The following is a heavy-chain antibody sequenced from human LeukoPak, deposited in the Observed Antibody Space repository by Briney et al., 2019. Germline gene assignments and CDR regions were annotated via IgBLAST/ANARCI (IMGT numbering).Heavy chain of an antibody. CDR2: ISAYNGNT. V-gene: IGHV1-18*01. J-gene: IGHJ5*02. D-gene: IGHD4-17*01. CDR1: GYSFTNYG. Sequence: ASVKVSCKASGYSFTNYGISWVRQAPGQGLEWMGCISAYNGNTHYAQKFQGRVTMTTDTSTSTAYMELRSLRSDDTAVYNCARDFARQLVTTSYWFDPWGQGTLVTVSS. CDR3: ARDFARQLVTTSYWFDP.